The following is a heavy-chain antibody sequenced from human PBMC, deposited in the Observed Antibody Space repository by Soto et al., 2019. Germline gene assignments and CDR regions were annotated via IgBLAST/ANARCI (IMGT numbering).Heavy chain of an antibody. J-gene: IGHJ6*04. CDR3: ARVLYAFESFDSEEAPYALDV. Sequence: QPGGSLRLSCAASGFTFSSYDMHWVRQAQGKGLERVTVIWNDESNKYYADTVKGSFTISRDNSKNTLYLQLDSLRAEDTAKTYSARVLYAFESFDSEEAPYALDVWGKGITVTVSS. D-gene: IGHD2-8*01. CDR2: IWNDESNK. CDR1: GFTFSSYD. V-gene: IGHV3-33*01.